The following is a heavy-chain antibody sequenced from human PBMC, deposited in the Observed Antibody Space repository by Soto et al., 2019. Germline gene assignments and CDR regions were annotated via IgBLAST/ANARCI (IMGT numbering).Heavy chain of an antibody. CDR1: GGSFSGYY. D-gene: IGHD1-26*01. CDR2: INHSGST. CDR3: AGGSGSHLSYYYYYYGMDV. Sequence: PWETLSLTCAGYGGSFSGYYWSWIRQPPGKGLEWIGEINHSGSTNYNPSLKSRVTISVDTSKNQFSLKLSSVTAADTAVYYCAGGSGSHLSYYYYYYGMDVWGQGTTVTVSS. J-gene: IGHJ6*02. V-gene: IGHV4-34*01.